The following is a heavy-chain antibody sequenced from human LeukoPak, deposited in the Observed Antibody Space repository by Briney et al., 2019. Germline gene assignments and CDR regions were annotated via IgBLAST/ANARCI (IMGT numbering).Heavy chain of an antibody. D-gene: IGHD3-3*01. CDR3: ARVRSGLPIYYYYYYMDV. CDR2: IKQDGSEK. V-gene: IGHV3-7*01. CDR1: GFTFSSYW. J-gene: IGHJ6*03. Sequence: GGSPRLSCAASGFTFSSYWMSWVRQAPGKGLEWVANIKQDGSEKYYVDSVKGRFTISRDNAKNSLYLQMNSLRAEDTAVYYCARVRSGLPIYYYYYYMDVWGKGTTVTVSS.